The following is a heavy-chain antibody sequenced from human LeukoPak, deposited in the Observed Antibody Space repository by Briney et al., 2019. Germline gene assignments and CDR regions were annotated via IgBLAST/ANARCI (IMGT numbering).Heavy chain of an antibody. J-gene: IGHJ4*02. CDR1: GFTFSSYT. CDR3: AQGRDGYNPFDY. CDR2: INSDGDST. V-gene: IGHV3-23*01. Sequence: SGGSLRLSCAASGFTFSSYTMTWVRQAPGKGLDWVSSINSDGDSTYFAHSVKGRFTISRDNSKNTVHLLPNRLRAEDTAVYYCAQGRDGYNPFDYWGQGTLVTVSS. D-gene: IGHD5-24*01.